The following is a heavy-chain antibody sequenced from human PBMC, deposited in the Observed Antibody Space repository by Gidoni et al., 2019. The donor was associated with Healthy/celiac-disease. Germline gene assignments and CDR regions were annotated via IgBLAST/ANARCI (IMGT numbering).Heavy chain of an antibody. J-gene: IGHJ6*02. V-gene: IGHV3-30*18. D-gene: IGHD6-19*01. Sequence: QVQLVESGGGVVQPGRSLRLSCAASGFTFSSYGMHWVRQAPGKGLEWVAVISYDGSNKYYADSVKGRFTISRDNSKNTLYLQMNSLRAEDTAVYYCAKAYSSGWGGYYGMDVWGQGTTVTVSS. CDR3: AKAYSSGWGGYYGMDV. CDR1: GFTFSSYG. CDR2: ISYDGSNK.